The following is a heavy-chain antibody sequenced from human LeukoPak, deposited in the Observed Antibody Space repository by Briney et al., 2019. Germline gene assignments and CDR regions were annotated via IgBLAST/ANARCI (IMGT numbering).Heavy chain of an antibody. Sequence: SVKVSCKASGGTFSSYAIIWVRQAPGQGLEWMGRIIPILGIANYAQKFQGRVTITADKSTSTAYMELSSLRSEDTAVYYCASASVDHDYWGQGTLVTVSS. V-gene: IGHV1-69*04. CDR3: ASASVDHDY. CDR2: IIPILGIA. J-gene: IGHJ4*02. CDR1: GGTFSSYA. D-gene: IGHD2-15*01.